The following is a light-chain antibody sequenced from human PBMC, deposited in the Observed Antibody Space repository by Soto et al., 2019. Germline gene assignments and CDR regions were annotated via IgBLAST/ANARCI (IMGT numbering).Light chain of an antibody. CDR3: QQYNTWPLT. CDR1: QSISST. CDR2: GAS. J-gene: IGKJ4*01. V-gene: IGKV3-15*01. Sequence: EIGMTQSPATLSVSPGERATLSCRASQSISSTLAWYQQKPGQAPRLLISGASTRATGIPARFRGSGSGTEITLTISSLQSEDFAVYYCQQYNTWPLTFGGGTNVEI.